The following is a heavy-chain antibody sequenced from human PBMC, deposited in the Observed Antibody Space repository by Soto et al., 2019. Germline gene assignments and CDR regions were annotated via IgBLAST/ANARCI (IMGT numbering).Heavy chain of an antibody. Sequence: SETLSLTCNVSGVSITSGDYYWNWIRQPPGKGLEWIGYIHYSGNTYYNPSLKSRLTISVDTSKNQFSLRLTSVTAADTAVYYCAREDTMVRGIIPWGQGTLVTVSS. V-gene: IGHV4-30-4*01. CDR2: IHYSGNT. CDR1: GVSITSGDYY. J-gene: IGHJ4*02. D-gene: IGHD3-10*01. CDR3: AREDTMVRGIIP.